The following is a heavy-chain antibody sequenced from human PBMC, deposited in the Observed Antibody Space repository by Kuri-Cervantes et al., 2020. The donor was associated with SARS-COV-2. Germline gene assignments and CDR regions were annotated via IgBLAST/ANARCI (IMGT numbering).Heavy chain of an antibody. CDR2: IYSGGST. CDR3: AREGGSPGDAFDI. D-gene: IGHD3-16*01. CDR1: GFTVSSNY. Sequence: GESLKISCAASGFTVSSNYMSWVRQAPGKGLEWVSVIYSGGSTYYADSVKGRFTISRDNSKNTLYPQMNSLRAEDTAVYYCAREGGSPGDAFDIWGQGTMVTVSS. J-gene: IGHJ3*02. V-gene: IGHV3-66*02.